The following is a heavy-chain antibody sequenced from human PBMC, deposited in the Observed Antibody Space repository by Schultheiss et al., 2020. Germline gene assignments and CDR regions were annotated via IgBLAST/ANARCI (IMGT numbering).Heavy chain of an antibody. V-gene: IGHV3-33*01. J-gene: IGHJ6*02. Sequence: GESLKISCAASGFTFSSYGMHWVRQAPGKGLEWVAVIWYDGSNKYYADSVKGRFTISRDNSKNTLYLQMNSLRAEDTAVYYCARGPMVRGVDPPMDVWGQGTTVNVSS. CDR2: IWYDGSNK. CDR1: GFTFSSYG. CDR3: ARGPMVRGVDPPMDV. D-gene: IGHD3-10*01.